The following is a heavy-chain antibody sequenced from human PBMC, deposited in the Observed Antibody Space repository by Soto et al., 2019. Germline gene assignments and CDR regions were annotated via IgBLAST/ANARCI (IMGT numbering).Heavy chain of an antibody. CDR3: ARGERYYYDTSGYFGFDY. V-gene: IGHV1-3*01. D-gene: IGHD3-22*01. J-gene: IGHJ4*02. Sequence: ASVKVSCKASGYTFTNYAIHWVRQAPGQRLEWMGWINAGNGNTKFSQKFQGRVTITRDTSASTAYMELSSLRSEDTAVYYCARGERYYYDTSGYFGFDYWGQGTLVTVSS. CDR1: GYTFTNYA. CDR2: INAGNGNT.